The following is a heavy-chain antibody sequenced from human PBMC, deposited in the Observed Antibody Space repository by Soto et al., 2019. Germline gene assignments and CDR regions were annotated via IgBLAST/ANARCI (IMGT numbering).Heavy chain of an antibody. D-gene: IGHD3-9*01. CDR2: IIPIFGTA. V-gene: IGHV1-69*01. J-gene: IGHJ4*02. Sequence: QVQLVQSGAEVKKPGSSVKVSCKASGGTFSSYAISWVRQAPGQGLEWMGGIIPIFGTANYAQKFQGGVTITADESTSTAYMELSSLRSEDTAVYYCARGHYDILTGYYMGYFDYWGQGTLVTVSS. CDR3: ARGHYDILTGYYMGYFDY. CDR1: GGTFSSYA.